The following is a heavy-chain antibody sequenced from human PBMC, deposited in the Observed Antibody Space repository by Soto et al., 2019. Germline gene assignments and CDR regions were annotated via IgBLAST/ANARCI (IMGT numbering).Heavy chain of an antibody. CDR1: GFTFRSYG. CDR2: ISNDGSNK. CDR3: AKDYSTWCMDV. J-gene: IGHJ6*02. Sequence: QVQLVESGGGVVHPGRSLRLSCAASGFTFRSYGMHWVRQAPGKGLEWVAVISNDGSNKYYADSVKGRFTISRDTSKNTLYLQMNSLRAEDTAVYYCAKDYSTWCMDVWGQGTTVTVSS. V-gene: IGHV3-30*18. D-gene: IGHD6-13*01.